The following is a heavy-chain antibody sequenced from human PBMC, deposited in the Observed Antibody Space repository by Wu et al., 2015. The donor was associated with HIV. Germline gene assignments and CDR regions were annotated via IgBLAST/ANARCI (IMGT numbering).Heavy chain of an antibody. Sequence: QVQLVQSGAEVKKPGASVKVSCKASGYTFTSYYMHWVRQAPGQGLEWMGIINPSGGSTSYAQKFQGRVTMTRDTSTSTVYMELSSLRSEDTAVYYCARAMGVVVIGGGYYFDYVGPGNPGPPSP. V-gene: IGHV1-46*03. CDR3: ARAMGVVVIGGGYYFDY. J-gene: IGHJ4*02. CDR2: INPSGGST. CDR1: GYTFTSYY. D-gene: IGHD3-22*01.